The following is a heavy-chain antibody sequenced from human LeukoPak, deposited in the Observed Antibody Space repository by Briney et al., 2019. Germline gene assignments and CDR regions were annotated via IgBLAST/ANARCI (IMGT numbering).Heavy chain of an antibody. J-gene: IGHJ4*02. CDR2: IYYSGST. D-gene: IGHD3-16*02. Sequence: SETLSLTCTVSGGSNSSSIYYWGWIRQPPGKGLEWIGRIYYSGSTYYNTSLKSRVTISVDTSKNQFSLKLSSVTAADTAVYYCARLRRSPYYDYVWGSYRYTPDYFDYWGQGTLVTVSS. CDR1: GGSNSSSIYY. V-gene: IGHV4-39*01. CDR3: ARLRRSPYYDYVWGSYRYTPDYFDY.